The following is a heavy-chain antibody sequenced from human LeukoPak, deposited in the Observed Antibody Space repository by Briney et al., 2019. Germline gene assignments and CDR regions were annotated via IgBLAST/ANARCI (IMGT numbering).Heavy chain of an antibody. V-gene: IGHV3-21*01. Sequence: PGGSLRLSCAVSGFTVSNNYMNWVRQAPGKGLEWVSSISSSSSYIYYADSVKGRFTISRDNAKNSLYLQMNSLRAEDTAVYYCARDSPYYDSSGFYYFDYWGQGTLVTVSS. J-gene: IGHJ4*02. CDR2: ISSSSSYI. CDR3: ARDSPYYDSSGFYYFDY. D-gene: IGHD3-22*01. CDR1: GFTVSNNY.